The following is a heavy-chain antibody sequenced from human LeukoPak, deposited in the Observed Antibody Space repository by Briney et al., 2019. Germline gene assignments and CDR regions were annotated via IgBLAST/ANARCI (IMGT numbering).Heavy chain of an antibody. CDR1: GFTVSSNY. Sequence: GGSLRLSCAASGFTVSSNYMSWVRQAPGKGLEWVSVIYSGGSTYYADSVKGRFTISRDNSKNTLFLQMNSLRAEDTAVYYCASGAYYYGSGIYTEVGIWGQGTMVTVSS. CDR2: IYSGGST. CDR3: ASGAYYYGSGIYTEVGI. D-gene: IGHD3-10*01. J-gene: IGHJ3*02. V-gene: IGHV3-66*01.